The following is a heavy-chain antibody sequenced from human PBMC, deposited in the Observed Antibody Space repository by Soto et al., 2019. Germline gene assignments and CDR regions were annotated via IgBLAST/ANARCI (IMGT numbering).Heavy chain of an antibody. CDR1: GFTFDDYA. J-gene: IGHJ4*02. Sequence: EVQLVESGGGLVQPGRSLRLSCAASGFTFDDYAMHWVRQAPGKGLEWVSGISWNSGSIGYADSVKGRFTISRDNAKNSLYLQMNSLRAEDTALYYCAKDHREVVTSPFDYCGQGTLVTVSS. D-gene: IGHD2-21*02. V-gene: IGHV3-9*01. CDR2: ISWNSGSI. CDR3: AKDHREVVTSPFDY.